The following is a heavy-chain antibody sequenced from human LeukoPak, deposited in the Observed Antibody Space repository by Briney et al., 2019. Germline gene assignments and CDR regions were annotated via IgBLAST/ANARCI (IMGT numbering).Heavy chain of an antibody. CDR3: ATSHDILTGYYGEIDY. CDR2: IYYSGST. V-gene: IGHV4-31*03. D-gene: IGHD3-9*01. J-gene: IGHJ4*02. Sequence: TLSLTCTVSVGSISSGGYYWSWIRQHPGKGLEWIGYIYYSGSTYYNPSLKSRVNISVDTSKNQISLKLSSVTAADTAVYYCATSHDILTGYYGEIDYWGQGTLVTVSS. CDR1: VGSISSGGYY.